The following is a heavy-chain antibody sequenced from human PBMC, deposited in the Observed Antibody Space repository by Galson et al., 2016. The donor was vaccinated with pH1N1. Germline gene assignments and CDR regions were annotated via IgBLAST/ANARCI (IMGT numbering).Heavy chain of an antibody. CDR1: GYTFSGSY. V-gene: IGHV1-2*02. CDR3: AREGSGYDFWFDP. D-gene: IGHD5-12*01. CDR2: INPKSGAT. J-gene: IGHJ5*02. Sequence: SVKVSCKASGYTFSGSYIHWVRQAPGQGLEWMGWINPKSGATNEAQKFRGRFTMTRDTSINTVYMDLTSLTSDDTAFYFCAREGSGYDFWFDPWGQGTLVTVSS.